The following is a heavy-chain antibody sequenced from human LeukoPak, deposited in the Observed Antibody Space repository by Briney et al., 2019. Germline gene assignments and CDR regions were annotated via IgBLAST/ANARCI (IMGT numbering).Heavy chain of an antibody. CDR2: IYYSGST. CDR3: ASICLTPSCYKRGVDY. CDR1: GGSISSGSYF. J-gene: IGHJ4*02. Sequence: SETLSLTCTVSGGSISSGSYFWGWLRQPPGKGLEWIGSIYYSGSTYYNPSLKSRVTISVDTSKSQFSLKLSSVTAADTAVYYCASICLTPSCYKRGVDYWGQGTLVTVSS. D-gene: IGHD2-2*02. V-gene: IGHV4-39*01.